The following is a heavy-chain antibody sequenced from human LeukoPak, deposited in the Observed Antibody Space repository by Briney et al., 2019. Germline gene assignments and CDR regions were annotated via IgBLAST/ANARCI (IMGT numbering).Heavy chain of an antibody. CDR2: ISGSGGST. V-gene: IGHV3-23*01. CDR3: AKESTVTPGNVNWFDP. Sequence: PGGSLRLSCAASGFTFSNAWMSWVRQAPGKGLEWVSTISGSGGSTYYAESVKGRFTISRDNSKNKLYLQMNSLRAEDTAVYYCAKESTVTPGNVNWFDPWGQGTLVTVSS. D-gene: IGHD4-17*01. J-gene: IGHJ5*02. CDR1: GFTFSNAW.